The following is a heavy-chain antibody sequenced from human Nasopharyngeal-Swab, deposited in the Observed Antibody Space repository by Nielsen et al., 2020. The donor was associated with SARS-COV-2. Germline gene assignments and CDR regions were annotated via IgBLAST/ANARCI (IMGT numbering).Heavy chain of an antibody. D-gene: IGHD6-19*01. CDR2: IKQDGSEK. Sequence: GESLKISCAASGFTFSSYWMSWVRQAPGKGLEWVANIKQDGSEKYYADSVKGRFTISRDNAKNSLYLQMNSLRAEDTAVYYCARDVGRQWLDWGQGTLVTVSS. CDR3: ARDVGRQWLD. CDR1: GFTFSSYW. V-gene: IGHV3-7*01. J-gene: IGHJ4*02.